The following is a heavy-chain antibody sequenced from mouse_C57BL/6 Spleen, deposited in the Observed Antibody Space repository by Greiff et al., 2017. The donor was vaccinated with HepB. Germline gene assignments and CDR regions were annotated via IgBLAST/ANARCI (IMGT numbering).Heavy chain of an antibody. D-gene: IGHD2-4*01. J-gene: IGHJ4*01. CDR3: SRPIYYDYDKYYAMDY. Sequence: VQLQQSGAELAKPGASVKLSCKASGYTFTSYWMHWVKQRPGQGLEWNGYINPSSGYTKYNQKFKDKATLTADKSSSTAYMQLSSLTYEDSAVYYCSRPIYYDYDKYYAMDYWGQGTSVTVSS. CDR1: GYTFTSYW. V-gene: IGHV1-7*01. CDR2: INPSSGYT.